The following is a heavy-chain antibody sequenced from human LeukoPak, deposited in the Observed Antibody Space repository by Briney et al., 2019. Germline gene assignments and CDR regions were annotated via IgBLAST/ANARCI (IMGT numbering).Heavy chain of an antibody. D-gene: IGHD1-14*01. J-gene: IGHJ3*01. CDR2: INADGSTT. V-gene: IGHV3-74*01. CDR1: GFTFDNSW. Sequence: GGSLRLSCAASGFTFDNSWVHWVRQAPGKGLVWVSLINADGSTTSYADSVKGRFTISRDNARNTLSLEMNSLTIEDTAVYYCIVVVEPPDSDGFDVWGQGTMITVSS. CDR3: IVVVEPPDSDGFDV.